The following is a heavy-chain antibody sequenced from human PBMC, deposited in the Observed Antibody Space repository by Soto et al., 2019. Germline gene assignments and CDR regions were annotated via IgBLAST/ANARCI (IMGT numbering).Heavy chain of an antibody. D-gene: IGHD1-26*01. V-gene: IGHV1-8*01. CDR1: GYSFTSLD. CDR2: MEPSTGRT. Sequence: QVQLVQSGAEVREPGASVKVSCKASGYSFTSLDINWVRQTAGQGLEWMGWMEPSTGRTGYAQKFQGRVTMTRDTSINPAYIELTTLTSDDTAFYYCARGVSAGVDYWGQGTLVNVSS. CDR3: ARGVSAGVDY. J-gene: IGHJ4*02.